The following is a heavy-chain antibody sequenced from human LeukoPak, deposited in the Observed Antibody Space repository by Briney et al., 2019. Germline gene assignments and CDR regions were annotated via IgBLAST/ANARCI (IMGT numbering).Heavy chain of an antibody. V-gene: IGHV3-66*01. Sequence: PGGSLRLSCAASGFTVSSIYMTWVRQAPGKGLEWVSVIYSDGNTYYPDSVKGRFTISRDISKNTVYLQMNSLRAEDTAVYYCVRSSWDYWGQGILVTVSS. CDR2: IYSDGNT. CDR1: GFTVSSIY. J-gene: IGHJ4*02. CDR3: VRSSWDY. D-gene: IGHD2-15*01.